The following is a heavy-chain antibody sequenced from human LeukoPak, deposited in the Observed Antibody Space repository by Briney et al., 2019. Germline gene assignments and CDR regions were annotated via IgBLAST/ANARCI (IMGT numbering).Heavy chain of an antibody. D-gene: IGHD6-19*01. V-gene: IGHV1-24*01. CDR2: FDPEDGET. CDR1: GYTLTELS. J-gene: IGHJ4*02. CDR3: ATDRRSSGWYRPGFLFDY. Sequence: ASVKVSCKVSGYTLTELSMHWVRQAPGKGLEWMGGFDPEDGETIYAQKFQGRVTMTEDTSTDTAYMELSSLRSEDTAVYYCATDRRSSGWYRPGFLFDYWGQGTLVTVSS.